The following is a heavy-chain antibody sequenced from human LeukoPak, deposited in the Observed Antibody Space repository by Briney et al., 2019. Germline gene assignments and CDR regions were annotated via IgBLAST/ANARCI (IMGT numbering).Heavy chain of an antibody. CDR1: GYTFTGYY. CDR3: ARVYYDSSGYYYGDGDAFDI. CDR2: INPNSGGT. Sequence: ASVKVSCKASGYTFTGYYMHWVRQAPGQGLEWIGWINPNSGGTNYAQKFQGRVTITRETSISTAYMELSRLRSDDTAVYYCARVYYDSSGYYYGDGDAFDIWGQGTMVTVSS. D-gene: IGHD3-22*01. J-gene: IGHJ3*02. V-gene: IGHV1-2*02.